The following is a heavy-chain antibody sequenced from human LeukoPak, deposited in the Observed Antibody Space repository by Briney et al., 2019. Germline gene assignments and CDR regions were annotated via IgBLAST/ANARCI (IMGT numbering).Heavy chain of an antibody. D-gene: IGHD3-10*01. CDR1: GYTFTGYY. V-gene: IGHV1-2*02. CDR3: ARSSGDY. Sequence: ASVKVSCKASGYTFTGYYIHWVRQAPGQGLEWMGWINPNSGGTYSAQKFQGRVTMTRDTSISTVYMELNRLRSDDTAVYYCARSSGDYWGQGTLVTVSS. J-gene: IGHJ4*02. CDR2: INPNSGGT.